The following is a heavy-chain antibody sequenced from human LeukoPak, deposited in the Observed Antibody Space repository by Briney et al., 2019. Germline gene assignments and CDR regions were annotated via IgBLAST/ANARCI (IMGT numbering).Heavy chain of an antibody. Sequence: GASVKVSCKASGYTFTGYYMHWVRQAPGQGLEWMGWISAYNGNTKYAQKYQGRVTMTTDTSTSTAYMELRGLTSDDTAVYYCARLHSSGWPLDAFDIWGQGTMVSVSS. J-gene: IGHJ3*02. CDR2: ISAYNGNT. CDR3: ARLHSSGWPLDAFDI. D-gene: IGHD6-19*01. CDR1: GYTFTGYY. V-gene: IGHV1-18*04.